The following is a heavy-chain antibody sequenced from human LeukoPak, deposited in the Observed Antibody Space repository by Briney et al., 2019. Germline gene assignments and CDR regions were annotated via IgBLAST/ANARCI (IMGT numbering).Heavy chain of an antibody. D-gene: IGHD3-22*01. Sequence: GASVKVSCKASGYTFTSYGISWVRQAPGQGLEWMGWISAYNGNTNYAQKLQGRVTMTTDTSTSTAYMELRSLRSDDTAVYYCARARTYYYDSSGEGGYWGQGTLVTVSS. V-gene: IGHV1-18*01. CDR3: ARARTYYYDSSGEGGY. J-gene: IGHJ4*02. CDR2: ISAYNGNT. CDR1: GYTFTSYG.